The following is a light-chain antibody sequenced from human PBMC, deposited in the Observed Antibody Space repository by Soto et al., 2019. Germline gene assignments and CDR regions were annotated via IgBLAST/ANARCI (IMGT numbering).Light chain of an antibody. J-gene: IGLJ1*01. V-gene: IGLV2-8*01. CDR3: NSYTNSAYV. Sequence: LTQPPSVSGSPGQSVTISCTGTSSDVGAFNYVSWYQHHPGKVPKFLIYEVNKRPPGVPDRFSGSKSGNTASLTVSGLQPEDEAEYFCNSYTNSAYVFGTGTKVTVL. CDR1: SSDVGAFNY. CDR2: EVN.